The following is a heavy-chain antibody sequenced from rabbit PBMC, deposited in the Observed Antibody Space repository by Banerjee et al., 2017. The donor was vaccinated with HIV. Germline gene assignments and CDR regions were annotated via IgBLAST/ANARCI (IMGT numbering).Heavy chain of an antibody. CDR3: ARDAGYAGYGAPNL. CDR2: IVTGSGTT. D-gene: IGHD7-1*01. Sequence: QEQLVESGGGLVTLGGSLTLTCTASGFDFSSYYYMCWVRQAPGEGLEWIGCIVTGSGTTYYASWVNGRFTISRSTSLNTVTLQMTSLTAADTATYFCARDAGYAGYGAPNLWGPGTLVTVS. CDR1: GFDFSSYYY. J-gene: IGHJ4*01. V-gene: IGHV1S43*01.